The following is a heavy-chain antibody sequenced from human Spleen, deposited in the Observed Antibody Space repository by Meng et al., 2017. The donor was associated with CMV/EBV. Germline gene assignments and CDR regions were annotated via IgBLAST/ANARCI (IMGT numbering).Heavy chain of an antibody. CDR1: GGSLTGYF. CDR2: INHSGSS. Sequence: TCPVYGGSLTGYFWSWIRQPPGKGLEWTGEINHSGSSNYKSSLQRRLTMSVDTSKNQFSLKLNSVTAADTAVYFCARKRGPAAPFDYWGQGTLVTVSS. V-gene: IGHV4-34*01. D-gene: IGHD2-2*01. J-gene: IGHJ4*02. CDR3: ARKRGPAAPFDY.